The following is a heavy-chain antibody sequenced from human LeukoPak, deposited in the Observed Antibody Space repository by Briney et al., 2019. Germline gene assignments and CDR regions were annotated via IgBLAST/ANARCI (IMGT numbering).Heavy chain of an antibody. CDR1: GGTFSSYT. CDR3: ARDPREPGRNGIFDY. J-gene: IGHJ4*02. Sequence: ASVKVSCEASGGTFSSYTISWVRQAPGQGLEWMGRIIPILGIANYAQKFQGRVTITADKSTSTAYMELSSLRSEDTAVYYCARDPREPGRNGIFDYWGQGTLVTVSS. V-gene: IGHV1-69*04. CDR2: IIPILGIA. D-gene: IGHD4-23*01.